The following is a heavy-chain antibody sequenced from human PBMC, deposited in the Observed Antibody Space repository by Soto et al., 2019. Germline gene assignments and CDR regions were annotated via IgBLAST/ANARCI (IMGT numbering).Heavy chain of an antibody. CDR1: GGPFSGYY. V-gene: IGHV4-34*01. Sequence: PSETLSLTCAVYGGPFSGYYWSWIRQPPGKGLEWIGEINHSGSTNYNPSLKSRVTISVDTSKNQFSLKLSSVTAADTAVYYCARSRTDYGDYVSRVSDYWGQGTLVTVSS. CDR3: ARSRTDYGDYVSRVSDY. CDR2: INHSGST. D-gene: IGHD4-17*01. J-gene: IGHJ4*02.